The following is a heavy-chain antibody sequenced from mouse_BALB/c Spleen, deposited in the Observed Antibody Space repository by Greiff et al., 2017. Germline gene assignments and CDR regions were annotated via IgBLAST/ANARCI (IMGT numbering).Heavy chain of an antibody. CDR1: GYSITSDYA. J-gene: IGHJ4*01. V-gene: IGHV3-2*02. CDR3: ASRGGNYAMDY. CDR2: ISYSGST. Sequence: EVQLQQSGPGLVKPSQSLSLTCTVTGYSITSDYAWNWIRQFPGNKLEWMGYISYSGSTSYNPSLKSRISITRDTSKNQFFLQLNSVTTEDTATYYCASRGGNYAMDYWGQGTSVTVSS.